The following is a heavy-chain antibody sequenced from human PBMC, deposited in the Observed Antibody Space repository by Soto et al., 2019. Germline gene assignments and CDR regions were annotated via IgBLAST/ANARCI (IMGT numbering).Heavy chain of an antibody. CDR1: GGSISSYY. V-gene: IGHV4-59*01. Sequence: SETLSLTCTVSGGSISSYYWSWIRQPPGKGLEWIGYIYYSGSTNYNPSLKSRVTISVDTSKNQFSLKLSSVTAADTAVYYCARDKGFNNPAVAANYVNWFDPWGQGTLVTVSS. CDR3: ARDKGFNNPAVAANYVNWFDP. D-gene: IGHD6-19*01. CDR2: IYYSGST. J-gene: IGHJ5*02.